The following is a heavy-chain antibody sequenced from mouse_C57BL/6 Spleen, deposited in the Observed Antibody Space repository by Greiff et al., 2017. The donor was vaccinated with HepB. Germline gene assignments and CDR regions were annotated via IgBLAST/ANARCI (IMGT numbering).Heavy chain of an antibody. Sequence: QVQLQQPGAELVRPGSSVKLSCKASGYTFTSYWMDWVKQRPGQGLEWIGNIYPSDSETHYNQKFKDKATLTVDKSSSTAYMQLSSLTSEDSAVEYCARTLYDGNYPWDDWGKGTTVTVSS. V-gene: IGHV1-61*01. D-gene: IGHD2-1*01. CDR3: ARTLYDGNYPWDD. J-gene: IGHJ2*01. CDR2: IYPSDSET. CDR1: GYTFTSYW.